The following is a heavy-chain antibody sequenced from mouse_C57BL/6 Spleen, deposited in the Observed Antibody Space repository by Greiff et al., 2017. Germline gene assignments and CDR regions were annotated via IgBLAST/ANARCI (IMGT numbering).Heavy chain of an antibody. J-gene: IGHJ4*01. V-gene: IGHV1-82*01. CDR1: GYAFSSSW. Sequence: VQLQPSGPELVKPGASVKISCTASGYAFSSSWMNWVQQRPGKGLEWIGRIYPGDGDTNYNGKFKGKATLTADKSSSTAYMQLSSLTSEDSAVYFCARWRITTVVATEAMDYWGQGTSGTVSS. CDR3: ARWRITTVVATEAMDY. CDR2: IYPGDGDT. D-gene: IGHD1-1*01.